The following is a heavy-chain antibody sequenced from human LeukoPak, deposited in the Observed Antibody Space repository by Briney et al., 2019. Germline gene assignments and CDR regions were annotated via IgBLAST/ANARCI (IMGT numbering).Heavy chain of an antibody. CDR1: GGSIYSTTFY. J-gene: IGHJ4*02. V-gene: IGHV4-39*01. CDR3: ARRSDSGSDDGEDYFDY. D-gene: IGHD1-26*01. Sequence: PSETLSLTCTVSGGSIYSTTFYWGWIRQPPGKGLEWFGSMYYDGSPYHNPSLKSQVTISVDTSNNQYSLKLTSVTAADTAVYFCARRSDSGSDDGEDYFDYWGQGTLVTVPS. CDR2: MYYDGSP.